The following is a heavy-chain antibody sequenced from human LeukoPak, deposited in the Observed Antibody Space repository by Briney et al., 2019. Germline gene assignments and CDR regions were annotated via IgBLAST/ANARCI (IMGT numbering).Heavy chain of an antibody. CDR3: ARNIAVAGLSDYFDY. J-gene: IGHJ4*02. V-gene: IGHV4-59*01. CDR2: IYDSGST. Sequence: SETLSLTCTVSGGSINSYYWSWIRQPPGKGLEWIGYIYDSGSTNYKPSLKGRVTISVDTSKTQFSLELSSVSAADTAVYYCARNIAVAGLSDYFDYWGQGTLVTV. D-gene: IGHD6-19*01. CDR1: GGSINSYY.